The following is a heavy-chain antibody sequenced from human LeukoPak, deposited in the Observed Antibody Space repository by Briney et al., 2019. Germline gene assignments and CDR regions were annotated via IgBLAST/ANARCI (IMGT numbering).Heavy chain of an antibody. CDR1: GFTFNTYS. Sequence: GGSLRLSCAASGFTFNTYSMNWVRQAPGKGLEWVSSITSSGSDIYYADSLMGRFTISRDNAKSSLYLQMSSLRAEDTAVYYCARDRDFKLDYWGQGTLVTVSS. V-gene: IGHV3-21*01. CDR2: ITSSGSDI. CDR3: ARDRDFKLDY. D-gene: IGHD2-21*02. J-gene: IGHJ4*02.